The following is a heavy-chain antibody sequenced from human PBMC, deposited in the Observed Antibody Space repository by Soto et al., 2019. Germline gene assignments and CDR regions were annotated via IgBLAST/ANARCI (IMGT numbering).Heavy chain of an antibody. J-gene: IGHJ6*02. CDR3: AHDTSGWRWLPDA. D-gene: IGHD2-21*01. CDR2: IYWNDDK. V-gene: IGHV2-5*01. Sequence: SGPTLMNPTQTLTLTCSFSGFSLSTSGVGVGWIRQPPGKAPEWLGIIYWNDDKRYSPSLKTRVTITKDTSRNQVVLIMTSVEADDTATYYCAHDTSGWRWLPDAWGQGTTVTVSS. CDR1: GFSLSTSGVG.